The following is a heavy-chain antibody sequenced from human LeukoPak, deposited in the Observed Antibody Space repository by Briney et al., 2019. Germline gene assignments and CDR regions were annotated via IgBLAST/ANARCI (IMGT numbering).Heavy chain of an antibody. CDR1: GGSISSGSYY. D-gene: IGHD6-13*01. CDR2: IYTSGST. J-gene: IGHJ6*03. V-gene: IGHV4-61*02. CDR3: ARVVARSSEQPYYYYYYMDV. Sequence: SETLSLTCTVSGGSISSGSYYWSWIRQPAGKGLEWIGRIYTSGSTNYNPSLKSRVTISVDRSKNRFSLKLSSVTAADTAVYYCARVVARSSEQPYYYYYYMDVWGKGTTVTVSS.